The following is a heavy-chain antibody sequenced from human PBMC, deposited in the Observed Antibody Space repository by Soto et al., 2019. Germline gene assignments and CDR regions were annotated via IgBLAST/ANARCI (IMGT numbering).Heavy chain of an antibody. D-gene: IGHD3-22*01. CDR2: ISYDGSNK. V-gene: IGHV3-30*18. Sequence: ALRLSCAASGFTFSSYGMHWVRQAPGKGLEWVAVISYDGSNKYYADSVKGRFTISRDNSKNTLYLQMNSLRAEDTAVYYCAKEEYYYDSSGFDYWGQGT. CDR1: GFTFSSYG. CDR3: AKEEYYYDSSGFDY. J-gene: IGHJ4*02.